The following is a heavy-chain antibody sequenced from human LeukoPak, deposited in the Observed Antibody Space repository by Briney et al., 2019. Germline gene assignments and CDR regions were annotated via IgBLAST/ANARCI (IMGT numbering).Heavy chain of an antibody. J-gene: IGHJ4*02. D-gene: IGHD3-22*01. CDR2: IIPIFGTA. Sequence: RASVKVSCKASGGTFSSYAISWVRRAPGQGLEWMGGIIPIFGTANYAQKFQGRVTITADESTSTAYMELSSLRSEDTAVYYCATGAYFGYYYDSSGKDYFDYWGQGTLVTVSS. CDR3: ATGAYFGYYYDSSGKDYFDY. V-gene: IGHV1-69*13. CDR1: GGTFSSYA.